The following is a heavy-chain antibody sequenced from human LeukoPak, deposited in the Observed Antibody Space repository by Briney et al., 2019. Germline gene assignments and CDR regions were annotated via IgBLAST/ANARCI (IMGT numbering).Heavy chain of an antibody. V-gene: IGHV1-2*02. J-gene: IGHJ4*02. CDR2: INPNSGGT. CDR1: GYTFTGYY. Sequence: ASVKVSCKASGYTFTGYYMHWVRQAPGQGLEWMGWINPNSGGTNYAQKFQGRVTMTRDTSISTAYMELSRLRSDDTAVYYCATSDYGDSVTSYWGQGTLVTVSS. CDR3: ATSDYGDSVTSY. D-gene: IGHD4-17*01.